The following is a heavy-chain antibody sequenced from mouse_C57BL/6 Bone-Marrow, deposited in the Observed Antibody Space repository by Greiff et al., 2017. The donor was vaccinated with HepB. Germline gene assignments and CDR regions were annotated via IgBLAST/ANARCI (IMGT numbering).Heavy chain of an antibody. Sequence: QVHVKQSGAELVKPGASVKISCKASGYAFSSYWMNWVKQRPGKGLEWIGQIYPGDGDTNYNGKFKGKATLTADKSSSTAYMQLSSLTSEDSAVYFCARGNYGSSFYWGQGTTLTVSS. V-gene: IGHV1-80*01. D-gene: IGHD1-1*01. CDR1: GYAFSSYW. CDR3: ARGNYGSSFY. CDR2: IYPGDGDT. J-gene: IGHJ2*01.